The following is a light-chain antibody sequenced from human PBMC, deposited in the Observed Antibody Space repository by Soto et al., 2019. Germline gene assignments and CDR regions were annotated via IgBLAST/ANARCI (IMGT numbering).Light chain of an antibody. J-gene: IGLJ2*01. CDR1: SSDVGGYNY. V-gene: IGLV2-8*01. CDR3: SSHAGDKMI. Sequence: QSALTQPASVSGSPGQSITISCTGTSSDVGGYNYVSWYQQHPGKAPKLMIHEISKRPPGVPNRFSGSKSGNTASLTVSGLQAEDEADYYCSSHAGDKMIFGGGTKLTVL. CDR2: EIS.